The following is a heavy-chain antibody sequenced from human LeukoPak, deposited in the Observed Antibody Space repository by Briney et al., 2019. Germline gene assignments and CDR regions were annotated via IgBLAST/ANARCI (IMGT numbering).Heavy chain of an antibody. CDR1: GDSFSNYY. CDR3: ARQPPQYYGMDV. Sequence: KTSETLSLTCTVSGDSFSNYYWSWLRQPAGKGLEWVGRIYTSGSTNYNPSVKSRVTMSVDTSNNQFSLKLTSVTAADTAVYYCARQPPQYYGMDVWGQGTTVTVSS. D-gene: IGHD1-14*01. CDR2: IYTSGST. J-gene: IGHJ6*02. V-gene: IGHV4-4*07.